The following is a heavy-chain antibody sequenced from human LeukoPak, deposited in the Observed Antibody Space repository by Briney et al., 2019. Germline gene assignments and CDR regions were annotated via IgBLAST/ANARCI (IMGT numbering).Heavy chain of an antibody. J-gene: IGHJ3*02. CDR2: ISYDGSNK. CDR3: ARESRDCSSTSCYSGAFDI. V-gene: IGHV3-30*01. D-gene: IGHD2-2*01. CDR1: GFTFSSYA. Sequence: GRSLGLSCAASGFTFSSYAMHWVRQAPGKGLEWVAVISYDGSNKYYADSVKGRFTISRDNSKNTLYLQMNSLRAEDTAVYYCARESRDCSSTSCYSGAFDIWGQGTMVTVSS.